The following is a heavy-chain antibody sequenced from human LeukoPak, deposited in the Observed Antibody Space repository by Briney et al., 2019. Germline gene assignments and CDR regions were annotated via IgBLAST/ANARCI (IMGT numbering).Heavy chain of an antibody. CDR2: IYYSGST. D-gene: IGHD3-9*01. CDR1: GGSISSGGYY. V-gene: IGHV4-31*03. Sequence: PSQTLSLTCTVSGGSISSGGYYWSWIREHPGKGLEWIGHIYYSGSTYYNPSLKSRVTISVDTSKNQFSLKLSSVTAADTAVYYCARTHFDWSHLRRRYNWFDPWGQGTLVTVSS. CDR3: ARTHFDWSHLRRRYNWFDP. J-gene: IGHJ5*02.